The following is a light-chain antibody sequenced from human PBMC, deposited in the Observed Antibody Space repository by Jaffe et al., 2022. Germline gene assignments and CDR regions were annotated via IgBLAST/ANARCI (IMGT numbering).Light chain of an antibody. CDR2: GAS. CDR1: QSVRSN. Sequence: EIVMTQSPATLSVSPGERATLSCRASQSVRSNLAWYQQKPGQAPRLLMYGASTRATDIPARFSGSGSGTEYNLTISSLQSEDFAIYYCQHYSNWPLTFGGGTKVEIK. J-gene: IGKJ4*01. CDR3: QHYSNWPLT. V-gene: IGKV3-15*01.